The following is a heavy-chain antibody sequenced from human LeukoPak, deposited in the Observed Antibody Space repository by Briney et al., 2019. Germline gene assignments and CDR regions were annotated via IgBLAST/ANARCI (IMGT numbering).Heavy chain of an antibody. J-gene: IGHJ4*02. CDR1: GGSFSGYY. Sequence: PSETLSLTCAVYGGSFSGYYWSWIRQPPGKGLEWIGEINHSGSTNYNPSLKSRVTISVDTSKNQFSLKLSSVTAADTAVYYCARGGGLTAPEPSDYWGQGTLVTVSS. CDR3: ARGGGLTAPEPSDY. CDR2: INHSGST. V-gene: IGHV4-34*01. D-gene: IGHD1-14*01.